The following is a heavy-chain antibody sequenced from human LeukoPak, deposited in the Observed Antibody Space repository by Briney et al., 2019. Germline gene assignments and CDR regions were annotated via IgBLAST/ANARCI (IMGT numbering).Heavy chain of an antibody. J-gene: IGHJ4*02. D-gene: IGHD2/OR15-2a*01. Sequence: ASVKVSCKASGYTFTGYYKHWVRQAPGQGLEWMGWINPNSGGTNYAQKFQGRVTMTRDTSISTAYMELSRLRSDDTAVYYCARERTDYYYFYYWGQGTLVTVSS. V-gene: IGHV1-2*02. CDR3: ARERTDYYYFYY. CDR1: GYTFTGYY. CDR2: INPNSGGT.